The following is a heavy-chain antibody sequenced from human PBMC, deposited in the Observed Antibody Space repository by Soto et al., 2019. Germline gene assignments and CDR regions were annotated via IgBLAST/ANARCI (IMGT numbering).Heavy chain of an antibody. CDR3: AKDINPQKNWNDPYYFDY. CDR2: ISGSGGST. Sequence: GGSLRLSCAASGFTFSSYAMSWVRQAPGKGLEWVSAISGSGGSTYYADSVKGRFTISRDNSKNTLYLQMNSLRAEDTAVYYCAKDINPQKNWNDPYYFDYWGQGTLVTVSS. J-gene: IGHJ4*02. V-gene: IGHV3-23*01. CDR1: GFTFSSYA. D-gene: IGHD1-1*01.